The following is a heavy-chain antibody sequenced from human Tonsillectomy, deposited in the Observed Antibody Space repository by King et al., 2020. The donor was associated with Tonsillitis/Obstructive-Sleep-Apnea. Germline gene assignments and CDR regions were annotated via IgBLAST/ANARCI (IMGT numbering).Heavy chain of an antibody. Sequence: DQLVQSGGGVVQPGRSLRLSCAASGFTFSSYAMHWVRQAPGKGLEWGAVISYDGSNKYYADSVKGRFTISRDNSKNTLYLQMNSLRAEDTAVYYCASSSYSSSSPFDYWGQGTLVTVSS. CDR3: ASSSYSSSSPFDY. D-gene: IGHD6-6*01. J-gene: IGHJ4*02. V-gene: IGHV3-30*04. CDR1: GFTFSSYA. CDR2: ISYDGSNK.